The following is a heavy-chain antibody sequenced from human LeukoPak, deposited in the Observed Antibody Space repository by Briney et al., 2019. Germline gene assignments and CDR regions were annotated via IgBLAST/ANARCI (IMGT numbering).Heavy chain of an antibody. CDR3: ARGGEMIDY. J-gene: IGHJ4*02. CDR2: ISSSSSYI. V-gene: IGHV3-21*01. Sequence: GGSLRLSCAASGFTFSSYSMNWVRQAPGKGLEWVSSISSSSSYIYYADSAKSRFTISRDNAKNSLYLQMNSLRAEDTAVYYCARGGEMIDYWGQGTLVTVSS. CDR1: GFTFSSYS. D-gene: IGHD3-10*01.